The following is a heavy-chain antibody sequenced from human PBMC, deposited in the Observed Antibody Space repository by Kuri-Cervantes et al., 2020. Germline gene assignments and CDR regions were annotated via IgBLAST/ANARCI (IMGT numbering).Heavy chain of an antibody. D-gene: IGHD6-19*01. CDR2: INPNSGGT. J-gene: IGHJ3*02. CDR1: GYTFTGYY. Sequence: ASVKVSCKASGYTFTGYYMHWVRQAPGQGLEWMGWINPNSGGTNYAQKFQGRVTMTRDTSISTAYMELSRLRSDDTAVYYCARDPYSSGWSPGAFDIWGQGTMVTVSS. V-gene: IGHV1-2*02. CDR3: ARDPYSSGWSPGAFDI.